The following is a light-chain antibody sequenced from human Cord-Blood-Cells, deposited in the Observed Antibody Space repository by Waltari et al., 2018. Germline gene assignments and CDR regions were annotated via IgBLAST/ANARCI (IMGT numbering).Light chain of an antibody. Sequence: EIVLTQSPATLSLSPRERANLSCRASQSVSSYLAWYQQKPGQAPRLLIYDASNRATGIPARFSGSGSGTDFTLTISSLEPEDFAVYYCQQRSNWYTFGQGTKLEIK. CDR2: DAS. CDR1: QSVSSY. CDR3: QQRSNWYT. J-gene: IGKJ2*01. V-gene: IGKV3-11*01.